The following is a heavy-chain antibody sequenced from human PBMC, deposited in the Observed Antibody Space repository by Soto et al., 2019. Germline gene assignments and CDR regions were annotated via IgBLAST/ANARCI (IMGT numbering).Heavy chain of an antibody. D-gene: IGHD4-4*01. CDR2: ISWNSGSI. Sequence: GGSLRLSCAASGFTFSSSWMHWVRQAPGKGLVWVSRISWNSGSIGYADSVKGRFTISRDNAKNSLYLQMNSLRAEDTALYYCAKDEVTVTSCYYYYMDVWGKGTTVTVSS. J-gene: IGHJ6*03. V-gene: IGHV3-74*01. CDR3: AKDEVTVTSCYYYYMDV. CDR1: GFTFSSSW.